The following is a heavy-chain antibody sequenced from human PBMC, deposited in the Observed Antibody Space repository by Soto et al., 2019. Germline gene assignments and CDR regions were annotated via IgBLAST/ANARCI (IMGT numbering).Heavy chain of an antibody. D-gene: IGHD3-22*01. J-gene: IGHJ4*02. Sequence: GASVKVSCKASGYTFTSYGISWVRQAPGQGLEWMGWISAYNGNTNYAQKLQGRVTMTTDTSTSTAYMELRGLRSDDTAVYYCARDSSGYYSSWNDYWGQGTLVTVSS. CDR2: ISAYNGNT. V-gene: IGHV1-18*04. CDR3: ARDSSGYYSSWNDY. CDR1: GYTFTSYG.